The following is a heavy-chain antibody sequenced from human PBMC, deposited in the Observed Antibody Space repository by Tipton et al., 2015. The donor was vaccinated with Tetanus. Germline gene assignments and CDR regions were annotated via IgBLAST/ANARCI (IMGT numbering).Heavy chain of an antibody. CDR1: GGSLSRYY. Sequence: TLSLTCAVYGGSLSRYYWIWIRQPPGKGLEWIGYISYSGSTNSNYSLKSRITISQDTSKNQFSLKLTSVTAADTAVYYCARANYDFPKKGPFDSWGQGTLVIVSS. J-gene: IGHJ4*02. D-gene: IGHD3-3*01. V-gene: IGHV4-59*01. CDR3: ARANYDFPKKGPFDS. CDR2: ISYSGST.